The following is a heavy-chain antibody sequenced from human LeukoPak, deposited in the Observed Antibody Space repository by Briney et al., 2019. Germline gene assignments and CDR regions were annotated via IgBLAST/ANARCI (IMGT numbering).Heavy chain of an antibody. D-gene: IGHD3-10*01. V-gene: IGHV4-59*01. CDR2: IYYSGST. CDR1: GGSISSYY. Sequence: PSETLSLTCTVSGGSISSYYWSWIRQPPGKGLEWIGYIYYSGSTNYNPSLKSRVTISVDTSKNQFSLKLSSVTAADTAVYYCARGNSFLWFGRIDYWGQGTLVTVSS. CDR3: ARGNSFLWFGRIDY. J-gene: IGHJ4*02.